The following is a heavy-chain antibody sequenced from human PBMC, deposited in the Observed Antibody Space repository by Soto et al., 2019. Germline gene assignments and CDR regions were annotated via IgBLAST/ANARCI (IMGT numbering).Heavy chain of an antibody. V-gene: IGHV3-53*04. D-gene: IGHD2-2*01. CDR3: ARLYCSSTSCYALIRRRYYYYMDV. J-gene: IGHJ6*03. Sequence: GGSLRLSCAASGFTVSSNYMSWVRQAPGKGLEWVSVIYSGGSTYYADSVKGRFTISRHNSKNTLYLQMNSLRSEDTAVYYCARLYCSSTSCYALIRRRYYYYMDVWGKGTTVTVSS. CDR1: GFTVSSNY. CDR2: IYSGGST.